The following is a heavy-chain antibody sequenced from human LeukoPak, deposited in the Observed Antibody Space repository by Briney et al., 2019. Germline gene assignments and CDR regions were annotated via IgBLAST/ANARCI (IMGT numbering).Heavy chain of an antibody. J-gene: IGHJ5*02. CDR3: ARVHTSGWYDNWFDP. CDR1: GFTFSDYY. Sequence: PGGSLRLSCAASGFTFSDYYMSWIRQAPGKGLEWVSSISSSSSYIYYADSVKGRFTISRDNAKNSLYLQMNSLRAEDTAVYYCARVHTSGWYDNWFDPWGQGTLVTVSS. CDR2: ISSSSSYI. V-gene: IGHV3-11*06. D-gene: IGHD6-19*01.